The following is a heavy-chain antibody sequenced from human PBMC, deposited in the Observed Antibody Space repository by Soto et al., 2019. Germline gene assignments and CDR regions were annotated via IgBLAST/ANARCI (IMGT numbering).Heavy chain of an antibody. J-gene: IGHJ5*02. V-gene: IGHV5-51*01. CDR2: IYPGDSDT. D-gene: IGHD6-13*01. Sequence: PGESLKISCQGSGYRFTSYWIGWVRQMPGKGLEWMGIIYPGDSDTRYSPSFQGQVTISADKSISTAYLQWSSLKASDTAMYYCARFIAAAANNWFDPWGQGTLVTVSS. CDR3: ARFIAAAANNWFDP. CDR1: GYRFTSYW.